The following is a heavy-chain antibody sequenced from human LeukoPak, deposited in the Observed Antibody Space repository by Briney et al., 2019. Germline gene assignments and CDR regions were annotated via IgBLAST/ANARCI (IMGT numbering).Heavy chain of an antibody. J-gene: IGHJ3*02. CDR1: GGSISSYH. CDR3: ARDLRYYDFWSELDI. V-gene: IGHV4-4*07. CDR2: IYTSGST. D-gene: IGHD3-3*01. Sequence: PSETLSLTCTVSGGSISSYHWSWVRQPAGKGLEWIGRIYTSGSTNYDPSLKSRVTMSVDTSKNQFSLKLSSVTAADTAVYYCARDLRYYDFWSELDIWGQGTMVTVSS.